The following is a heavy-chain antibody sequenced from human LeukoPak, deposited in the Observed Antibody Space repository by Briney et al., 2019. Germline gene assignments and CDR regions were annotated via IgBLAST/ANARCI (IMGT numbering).Heavy chain of an antibody. CDR1: GFTSSDYT. V-gene: IGHV3-23*01. CDR3: AKDRYCSSTNCPYDY. D-gene: IGHD2-2*01. Sequence: GGSLRLSCAASGFTSSDYTMNWVRQAPGKGLGWVSGISVSDDRTYYADSVKGRFTMSRDNSNNMLYLQMNSLRAEDTAVYYCAKDRYCSSTNCPYDYWGQGTLVTVSS. J-gene: IGHJ4*02. CDR2: ISVSDDRT.